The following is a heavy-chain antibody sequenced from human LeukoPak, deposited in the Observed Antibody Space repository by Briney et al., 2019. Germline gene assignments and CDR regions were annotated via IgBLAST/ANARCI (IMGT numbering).Heavy chain of an antibody. CDR1: GYTFTSYD. CDR2: MNPNSGNT. Sequence: VASVTVSFKASGYTFTSYDINWVRQATGQGLEWMGWMNPNSGNTGYAQKFQGRVTMTRNTSISTAYMELSSLRSEDTAVYYCAREKTTVTTFGYYYYMDVWGKGTTVTVSS. V-gene: IGHV1-8*01. D-gene: IGHD4-11*01. J-gene: IGHJ6*03. CDR3: AREKTTVTTFGYYYYMDV.